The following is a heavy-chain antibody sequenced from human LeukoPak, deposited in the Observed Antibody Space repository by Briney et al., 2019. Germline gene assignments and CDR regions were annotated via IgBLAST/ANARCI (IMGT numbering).Heavy chain of an antibody. Sequence: PGGSLRLSCAASGFTVTNHYMSWVRQAPGKGLEWVSLIDSGGGTYYADSVKGRFAISRDSSENTLYLQMNSLRAEDTAVYYCARGNSGSCSWIDYWGQGTLVTASS. CDR2: IDSGGGT. CDR1: GFTVTNHY. J-gene: IGHJ4*02. V-gene: IGHV3-53*01. D-gene: IGHD1-26*01. CDR3: ARGNSGSCSWIDY.